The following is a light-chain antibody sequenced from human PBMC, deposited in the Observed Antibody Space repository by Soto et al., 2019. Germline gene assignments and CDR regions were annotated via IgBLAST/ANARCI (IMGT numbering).Light chain of an antibody. CDR3: QQYNTYPWT. CDR2: DAS. Sequence: DIQVTQSPSTLSASVGDRVPFTCRASQSISSWLAWYQQKPGRAPKLLIYDASTLESGVPSRFSGSGSGTEFTLTIRRLQPDDFATYYCQQYNTYPWTFGPGTKVEIK. V-gene: IGKV1-5*01. CDR1: QSISSW. J-gene: IGKJ1*01.